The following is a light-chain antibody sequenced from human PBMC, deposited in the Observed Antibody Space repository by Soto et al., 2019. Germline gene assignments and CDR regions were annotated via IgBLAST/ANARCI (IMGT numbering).Light chain of an antibody. J-gene: IGKJ1*01. V-gene: IGKV1-39*01. Sequence: DIQMTQSPSSLSASVGDRVTIACRASENIRSYLNWYQQKPGKAPNLLIFAASSLVSGVPSRFSGSASGTDFTLTISSLQPEDFATYYCQQSYDSPPTFGQGTKV. CDR1: ENIRSY. CDR3: QQSYDSPPT. CDR2: AAS.